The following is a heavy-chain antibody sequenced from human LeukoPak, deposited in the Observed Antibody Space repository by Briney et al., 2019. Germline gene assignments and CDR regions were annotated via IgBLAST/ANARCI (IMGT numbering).Heavy chain of an antibody. CDR2: IYTSGST. CDR3: ARESSSWAPDAFDI. V-gene: IGHV4-4*07. J-gene: IGHJ3*02. CDR1: GVSISSYY. D-gene: IGHD6-13*01. Sequence: PSETLSLTCTVSGVSISSYYWSWIRQPAGKGLEWIGRIYTSGSTNYNPSLKSRVTMSVDTSKNQFSLKLSSVTAADTAVYYCARESSSWAPDAFDIWGQGTMVTVSS.